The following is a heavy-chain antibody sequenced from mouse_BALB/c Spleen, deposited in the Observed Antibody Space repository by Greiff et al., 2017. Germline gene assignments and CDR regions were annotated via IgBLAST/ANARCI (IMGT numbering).Heavy chain of an antibody. CDR3: ARAGYGYDVAWFAY. CDR2: IWGDGST. Sequence: VQLVESGPGLVAPSQSLSITCTVSGFSLTGYGVNWVRQPPGKGLEWLGMIWGDGSTDYNSALKSRLSISKDNSKSQVFLKMNSLQTDDTARYYCARAGYGYDVAWFAYWGQGTLVTVSA. J-gene: IGHJ3*01. V-gene: IGHV2-6-7*01. D-gene: IGHD2-2*01. CDR1: GFSLTGYG.